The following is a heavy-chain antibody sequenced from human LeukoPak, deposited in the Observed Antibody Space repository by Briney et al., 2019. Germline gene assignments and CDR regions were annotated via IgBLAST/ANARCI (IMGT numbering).Heavy chain of an antibody. J-gene: IGHJ5*02. V-gene: IGHV3-21*01. CDR2: ISSSSSYI. CDR1: GFTFSSYS. D-gene: IGHD4-17*01. CDR3: ARYCGDYGRWFDP. Sequence: GGSLRLSCAASGFTFSSYSMNWVRQAPGKGLEWVSSISSSSSYIYYADSVKGRFTISRDNAKNSLYLQMNSLRAEDTAVYYCARYCGDYGRWFDPWGQGTLVTVSS.